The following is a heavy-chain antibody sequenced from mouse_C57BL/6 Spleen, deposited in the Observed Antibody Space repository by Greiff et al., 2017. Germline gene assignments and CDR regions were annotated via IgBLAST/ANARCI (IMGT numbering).Heavy chain of an antibody. Sequence: VQLQQPGAELVRPGTSVKLSCKASGYTFTSYWMHWVKQRPGQGLEWIGVIDPSDSYTNYNQKFKGKATLTVDTSSSTAYMQLSSLTSEDSAVYYCARRGITTATDYWGQGTRVTVSA. J-gene: IGHJ3*01. V-gene: IGHV1-59*01. CDR1: GYTFTSYW. CDR2: IDPSDSYT. D-gene: IGHD1-2*01. CDR3: ARRGITTATDY.